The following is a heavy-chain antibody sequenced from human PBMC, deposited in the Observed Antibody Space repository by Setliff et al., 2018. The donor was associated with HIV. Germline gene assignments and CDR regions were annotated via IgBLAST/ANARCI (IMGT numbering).Heavy chain of an antibody. CDR2: IGRDGTVA. J-gene: IGHJ4*02. CDR1: GFTFSDYW. Sequence: PGGSLRLSCTASGFTFSDYWMHWVRRGPGRGLGWVSRIGRDGTVANYADSVKGRFTISRDNAKNSVYLQMNSLRAEDTAMYYCVRPVREPVDWGRGTLVTGSS. V-gene: IGHV3-74*01. D-gene: IGHD6-19*01. CDR3: VRPVREPVD.